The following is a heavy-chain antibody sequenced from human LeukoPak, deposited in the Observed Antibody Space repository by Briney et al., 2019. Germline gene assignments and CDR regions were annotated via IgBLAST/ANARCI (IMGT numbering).Heavy chain of an antibody. Sequence: GGSLRLSCAASGFTVSSNYMSWVRQAPGKGLEWVSVIYSGGSTYYADSVKGRFTISRDNSKNTLYLQMNSLRAEDTAVYYCAKDRLDYYDSSGYYPSPWGQGTLVTVSS. D-gene: IGHD3-22*01. V-gene: IGHV3-53*01. CDR2: IYSGGST. CDR1: GFTVSSNY. CDR3: AKDRLDYYDSSGYYPSP. J-gene: IGHJ5*02.